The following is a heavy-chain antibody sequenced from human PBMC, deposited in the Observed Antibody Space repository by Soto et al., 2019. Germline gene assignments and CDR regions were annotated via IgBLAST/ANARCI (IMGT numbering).Heavy chain of an antibody. CDR1: GFGVANNY. J-gene: IGHJ4*02. Sequence: GGSLRLSCAASGFGVANNYMTWVRQAPGRGLEWVSVINTFGTTHYADSVRGRFTISRDESKNIVFLQMSSLRGEDTAVYYCARGPSGYVDYWGQGTQVTVSS. CDR3: ARGPSGYVDY. V-gene: IGHV3-53*01. CDR2: INTFGTT. D-gene: IGHD2-15*01.